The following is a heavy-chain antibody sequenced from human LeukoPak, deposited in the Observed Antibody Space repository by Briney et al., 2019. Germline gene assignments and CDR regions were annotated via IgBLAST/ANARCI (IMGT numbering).Heavy chain of an antibody. V-gene: IGHV1-2*02. CDR1: GYTFTGYY. D-gene: IGHD3-10*01. J-gene: IGHJ5*02. Sequence: ASVKVSCKASGYTFTGYYMHWVRQAPGQGLEWMGWVNPNSGGTNYAQKFQGRVTMTRDTSISTAYMELSRLRSDDTAVYYCGRDRIRGINKFDPWGQGTLVTVSS. CDR2: VNPNSGGT. CDR3: GRDRIRGINKFDP.